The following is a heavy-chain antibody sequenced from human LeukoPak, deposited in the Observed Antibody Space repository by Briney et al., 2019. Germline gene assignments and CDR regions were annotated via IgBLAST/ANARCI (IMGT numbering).Heavy chain of an antibody. J-gene: IGHJ3*02. Sequence: GGSLRLSCAASGFTFSSYGMHWVRQAPGKGLEWVALIWYDGSNKYYADSVKGRFTISRDNSKNTLYLQMNSLRAEDTAVYYCARDYGDYEGDAFDIWGQGTMVTVSS. D-gene: IGHD4-17*01. CDR3: ARDYGDYEGDAFDI. CDR1: GFTFSSYG. V-gene: IGHV3-33*01. CDR2: IWYDGSNK.